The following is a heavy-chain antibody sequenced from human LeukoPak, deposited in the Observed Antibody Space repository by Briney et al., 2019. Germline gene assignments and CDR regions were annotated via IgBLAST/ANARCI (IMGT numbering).Heavy chain of an antibody. CDR1: GYTFTDYY. V-gene: IGHV1-46*01. CDR2: INPSGGST. Sequence: ASVKVSCKASGYTFTDYYMHWVRQAPGQGLEWMGIINPSGGSTSYAQKFQGRVTMTRDTSTSTVYMELSSLRSEDTAVYYCARDKTPTYYYDSSGYLFDYWGQGTLVTVSS. CDR3: ARDKTPTYYYDSSGYLFDY. D-gene: IGHD3-22*01. J-gene: IGHJ4*02.